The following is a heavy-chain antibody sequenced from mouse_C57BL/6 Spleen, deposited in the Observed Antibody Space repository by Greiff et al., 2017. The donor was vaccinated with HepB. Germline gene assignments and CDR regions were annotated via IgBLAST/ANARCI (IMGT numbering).Heavy chain of an antibody. V-gene: IGHV1-15*01. CDR2: IDPETGGT. CDR1: GYTFTDYE. Sequence: VQVVESGAELVRPGASVTLSCKASGYTFTDYEMHWVKQTPVHGLEWIGAIDPETGGTAYNQKFKGKAILTADKSSSTAYMELRSLTSEDSAVYYCTRINGLITTVTPYFDYWGQGTTLTVSS. CDR3: TRINGLITTVTPYFDY. D-gene: IGHD1-1*01. J-gene: IGHJ2*01.